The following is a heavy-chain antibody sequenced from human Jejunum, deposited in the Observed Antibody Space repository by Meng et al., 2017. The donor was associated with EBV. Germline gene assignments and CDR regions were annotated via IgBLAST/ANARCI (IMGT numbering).Heavy chain of an antibody. J-gene: IGHJ4*02. CDR2: IDHTGTT. CDR1: GGHINNKNW. V-gene: IGHV4-4*02. Sequence: QGQRTGSGPGIVQPSGTLSLTCTCSGGHINNKNWWHWVRQAPGKGLEWIGEIDHTGTTHYNPSLKSRVTISLGTSMNQFSLELTSPTPADTAVYYCARDSQYLARGYFDYWGQGALVTVSS. D-gene: IGHD2/OR15-2a*01. CDR3: ARDSQYLARGYFDY.